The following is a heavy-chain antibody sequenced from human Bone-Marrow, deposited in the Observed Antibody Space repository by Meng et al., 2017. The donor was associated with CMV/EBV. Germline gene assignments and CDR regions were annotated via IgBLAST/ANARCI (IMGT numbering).Heavy chain of an antibody. D-gene: IGHD3-3*01. J-gene: IGHJ4*02. CDR3: ARTRVRFLEWPPQDY. CDR2: ISYDGSNK. Sequence: GESLKISCAASGFTFDNYGIHWVRQTPGKGLEWVAVISYDGSNKYYADSVKGRFTISRDNSKNTLYLQMNSLRAEDTAVYYCARTRVRFLEWPPQDYWGQGNLVTVSS. V-gene: IGHV3-30*19. CDR1: GFTFDNYG.